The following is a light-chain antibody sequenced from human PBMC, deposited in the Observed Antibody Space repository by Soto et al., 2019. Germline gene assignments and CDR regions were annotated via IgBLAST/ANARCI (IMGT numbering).Light chain of an antibody. V-gene: IGLV2-11*01. CDR3: CSSVGSYTSV. CDR1: SSDVGGYNY. CDR2: DVS. J-gene: IGLJ3*02. Sequence: QSALTQPRSVSGSPGQSVTISCTGTSSDVGGYNYVSWCQQHPGKAPKLMIYDVSKRPSGVPDRFSGSKSGNTASLTISGHQAEDEADYYGCSSVGSYTSVFGGGTKLTVL.